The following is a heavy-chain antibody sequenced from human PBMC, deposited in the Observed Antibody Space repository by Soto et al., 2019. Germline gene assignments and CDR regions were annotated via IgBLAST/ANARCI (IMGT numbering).Heavy chain of an antibody. CDR1: GYTFTGYY. CDR2: INPNSGGT. Sequence: QVQLVQSGAEVKKPGASVKVSCKASGYTFTGYYMHWVRQAPGQGLEWMGWINPNSGGTNYAQKLQGWVTMTRDTSISTAYMELSRLRSDDTAVYYCARAVGEAARPSEYNWFDPWGQGTLVTVSS. D-gene: IGHD6-6*01. J-gene: IGHJ5*02. V-gene: IGHV1-2*04. CDR3: ARAVGEAARPSEYNWFDP.